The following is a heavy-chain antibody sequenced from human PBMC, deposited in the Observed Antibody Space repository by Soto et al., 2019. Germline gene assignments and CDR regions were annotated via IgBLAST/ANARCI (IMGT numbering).Heavy chain of an antibody. CDR1: GGSISSSSYY. CDR2: IYYSGST. V-gene: IGHV4-39*07. J-gene: IGHJ6*02. D-gene: IGHD3-10*01. CDR3: ARLYYVSGRPLMDV. Sequence: PSETLSLTCTVSGGSISSSSYYWGWIRQPPGKGLEWIGSIYYSGSTYYNPSLKSRVTISVDTPKNQFSLKVGSVNAADTAVYYCARLYYVSGRPLMDVWGQGTTVTVSS.